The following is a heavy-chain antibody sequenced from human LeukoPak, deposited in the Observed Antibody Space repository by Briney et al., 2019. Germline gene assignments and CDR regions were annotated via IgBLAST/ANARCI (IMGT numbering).Heavy chain of an antibody. CDR2: IYYSGST. Sequence: PSQTLSLTCSVSGDSIRSGTYYWSWIRQPPGKGLEWIGYIYYSGSTNYNPSLKSRVTISVDTSKNQFSLKLSSVTAADTAVYYCARESSGYSAYFDYWGQGTLVTVSS. CDR3: ARESSGYSAYFDY. D-gene: IGHD3-22*01. CDR1: GDSIRSGTYY. J-gene: IGHJ4*02. V-gene: IGHV4-61*01.